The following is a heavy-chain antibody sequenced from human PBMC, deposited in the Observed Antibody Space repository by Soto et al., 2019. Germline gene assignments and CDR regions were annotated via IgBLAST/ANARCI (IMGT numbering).Heavy chain of an antibody. Sequence: PSETLSLTCAVSGGSISSSNWWSWVRQPPGKGLEWIGEIYHSGSTNYNPSLKSRVTISVDKSKNQFSLKLSSVTAADTAVYYCASRPFSFEVVTGYFDYWGQGTLVTVSS. J-gene: IGHJ4*02. D-gene: IGHD2-21*01. CDR3: ASRPFSFEVVTGYFDY. CDR2: IYHSGST. V-gene: IGHV4-4*02. CDR1: GGSISSSNW.